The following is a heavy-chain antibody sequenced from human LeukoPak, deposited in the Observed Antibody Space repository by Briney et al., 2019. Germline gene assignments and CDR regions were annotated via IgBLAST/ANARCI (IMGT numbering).Heavy chain of an antibody. Sequence: GGSLRLSCAASGFTFSSYSMNWVRQAPGKGLEWVSSISSSSSYIYYADSVKGRFTISRDNAKNSLYLQMNSLRAEDTAVYYCARDKALRWFGELEDFDIWGQGTMVTVFS. V-gene: IGHV3-21*01. CDR2: ISSSSSYI. D-gene: IGHD3-10*01. CDR1: GFTFSSYS. CDR3: ARDKALRWFGELEDFDI. J-gene: IGHJ3*02.